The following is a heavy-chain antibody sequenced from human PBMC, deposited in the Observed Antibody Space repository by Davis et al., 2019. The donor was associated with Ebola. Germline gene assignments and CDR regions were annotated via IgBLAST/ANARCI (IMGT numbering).Heavy chain of an antibody. V-gene: IGHV3-23*01. Sequence: GGSLRLSCAASGFTFSTYAMTWVRQAPGKGLEWVSAISGSVGSTYYADSVKGRFTISRDNSKNTLYLQMNSLRAEDTAVYYCAKGGYSSGWYGAFFDYWGQGTLVTVSS. D-gene: IGHD6-19*01. CDR3: AKGGYSSGWYGAFFDY. CDR1: GFTFSTYA. J-gene: IGHJ4*02. CDR2: ISGSVGST.